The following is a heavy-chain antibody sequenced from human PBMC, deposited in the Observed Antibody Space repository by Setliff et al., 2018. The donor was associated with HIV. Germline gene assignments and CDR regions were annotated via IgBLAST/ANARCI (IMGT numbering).Heavy chain of an antibody. D-gene: IGHD6-6*01. CDR1: GGTFSSYA. CDR3: AREESSIAARHYYYMDV. V-gene: IGHV1-69*13. Sequence: AASVKVSCKASGGTFSSYAISWVRQAPGQGLEWMGGIIPIFGTASYAQKFQGRVTITADESTSTAYMELSSLRSEDTAVYYCAREESSIAARHYYYMDVWGKGTTVTVSS. J-gene: IGHJ6*03. CDR2: IIPIFGTA.